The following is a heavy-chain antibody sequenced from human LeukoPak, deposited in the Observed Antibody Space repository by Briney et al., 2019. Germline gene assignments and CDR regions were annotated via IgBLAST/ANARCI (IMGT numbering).Heavy chain of an antibody. D-gene: IGHD2-2*01. V-gene: IGHV1-69*05. J-gene: IGHJ4*02. Sequence: SVKVSCKASGGTFSSYAISWVRQAPGQGLEWMGGIIPIFGTANYAQKFQGRVTITTDESTSTAYMELSSLRSEDTAVYYCVRGYCSSTSCDHFDYWGQGTLVTVSS. CDR3: VRGYCSSTSCDHFDY. CDR2: IIPIFGTA. CDR1: GGTFSSYA.